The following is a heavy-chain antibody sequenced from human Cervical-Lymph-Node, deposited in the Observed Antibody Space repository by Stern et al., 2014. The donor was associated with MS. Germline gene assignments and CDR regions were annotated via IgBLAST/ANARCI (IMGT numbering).Heavy chain of an antibody. Sequence: EVQLVESGAEVKKPGESLKISCEASGYLFDDYWIGWVRQMSGRGLELVAIIFPRDSNTRYSPSVQGPVTISADKSISTASLQWSSLKASDPAMYYCARSPATPSGYDRFDYWGQGALVTVSS. D-gene: IGHD5-12*01. J-gene: IGHJ4*02. CDR3: ARSPATPSGYDRFDY. V-gene: IGHV5-51*03. CDR2: IFPRDSNT. CDR1: GYLFDDYW.